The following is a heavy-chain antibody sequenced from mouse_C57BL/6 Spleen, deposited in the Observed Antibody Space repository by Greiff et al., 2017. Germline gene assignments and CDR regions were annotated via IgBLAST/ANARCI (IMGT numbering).Heavy chain of an antibody. J-gene: IGHJ4*01. CDR2: FHPYNDDT. CDR3: ARRDYGSSAMDY. D-gene: IGHD1-1*01. CDR1: GYTFTTYP. Sequence: QVHVKQSGAELVKPGASVKMSCKASGYTFTTYPIEWMKQNHGKSLEWIGNFHPYNDDTKYNEKFKGKATLTVEKSSSTVYLELSRLTSDDSAVYYCARRDYGSSAMDYWGQGTSVTVSS. V-gene: IGHV1-47*01.